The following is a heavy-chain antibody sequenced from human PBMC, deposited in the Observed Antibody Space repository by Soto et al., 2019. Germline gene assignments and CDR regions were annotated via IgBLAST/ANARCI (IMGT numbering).Heavy chain of an antibody. J-gene: IGHJ4*02. CDR1: GDTFTTYD. CDR3: ARGRASGSYYLLDY. CDR2: INPNSGNI. D-gene: IGHD3-10*01. Sequence: ASVKVSCKAPGDTFTTYDINWVRQATGHGLEWMGWINPNSGNIGYAQRFQGRVTMTRDTAIRTAYMEVSSLRSDDTAVYYCARGRASGSYYLLDYCGQGTLVTVSS. V-gene: IGHV1-8*01.